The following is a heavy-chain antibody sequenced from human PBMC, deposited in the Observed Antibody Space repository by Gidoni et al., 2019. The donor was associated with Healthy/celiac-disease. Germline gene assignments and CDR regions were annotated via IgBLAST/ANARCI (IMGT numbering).Heavy chain of an antibody. J-gene: IGHJ4*02. V-gene: IGHV4-34*01. CDR2: INHSGST. CDR1: GGSFSGYY. CDR3: ARDVGYSYGYAY. D-gene: IGHD5-18*01. Sequence: QVQLQQWGAGLLKPSETLSLTCAVYGGSFSGYYWSWIRQPPGKGLEWIGEINHSGSTNYNPSLKSRVTISVDTSKNQFSLKLSSVTAADTAVYYCARDVGYSYGYAYWGQGTLVTVSS.